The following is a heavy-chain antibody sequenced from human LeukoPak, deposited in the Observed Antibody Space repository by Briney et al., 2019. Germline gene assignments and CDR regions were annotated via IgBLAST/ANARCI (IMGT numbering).Heavy chain of an antibody. CDR3: ARESPPYSSSWYYFDY. Sequence: WGSLRLSCAASGFTFSSYWMSWVRQAPGKGLEWVANIKQDGSEKYYVDSVKGRFTISRDNAKNSLYLQMNSLRAEDTAVYYCARESPPYSSSWYYFDYWGQGTLVTVSS. CDR1: GFTFSSYW. V-gene: IGHV3-7*01. D-gene: IGHD6-13*01. J-gene: IGHJ4*02. CDR2: IKQDGSEK.